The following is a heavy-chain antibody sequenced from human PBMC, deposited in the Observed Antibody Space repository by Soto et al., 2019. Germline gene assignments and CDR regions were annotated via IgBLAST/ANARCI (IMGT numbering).Heavy chain of an antibody. J-gene: IGHJ6*03. CDR3: AKDAKYYDFWSGSTPEYYCYMDV. D-gene: IGHD3-3*01. Sequence: GGSLRLSCAASEFTFSSYAMSWVRQAPGKGLEWVSAISGSGGSTYYADSVKGRFTISRDNSKNTLYLQMNSLRAEDTAVYYCAKDAKYYDFWSGSTPEYYCYMDVWGKGTTVTVSS. CDR1: EFTFSSYA. V-gene: IGHV3-23*01. CDR2: ISGSGGST.